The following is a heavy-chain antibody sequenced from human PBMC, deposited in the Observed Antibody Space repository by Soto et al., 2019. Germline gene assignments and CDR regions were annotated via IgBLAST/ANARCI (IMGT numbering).Heavy chain of an antibody. J-gene: IGHJ3*02. D-gene: IGHD6-6*01. CDR3: VSLVERSDIAFDI. Sequence: EVELVESGGGLVQPGGSLRLSCAASGFTFRRYWMHWVRQASGKGLVWVSRINGDGSSTSYADSVKGRFTISRDNAKNTLYLQMNSLRAEDTAVYYCVSLVERSDIAFDIWGQGTMFTVSS. V-gene: IGHV3-74*01. CDR1: GFTFRRYW. CDR2: INGDGSST.